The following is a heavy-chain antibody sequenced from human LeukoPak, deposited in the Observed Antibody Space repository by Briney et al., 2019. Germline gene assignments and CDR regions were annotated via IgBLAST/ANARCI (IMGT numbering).Heavy chain of an antibody. D-gene: IGHD6-19*01. CDR2: ISSSSSYI. Sequence: GGSLRLSCAASGFTFSSYSMNWVRQAPGKGLEWVSSISSSSSYIYYADSVKGRFTISRDNAKNSLYLQMNSLRAEDTAVYYCARDRGGWYNWFDPWGQGTLVTVSS. J-gene: IGHJ5*02. CDR1: GFTFSSYS. V-gene: IGHV3-21*01. CDR3: ARDRGGWYNWFDP.